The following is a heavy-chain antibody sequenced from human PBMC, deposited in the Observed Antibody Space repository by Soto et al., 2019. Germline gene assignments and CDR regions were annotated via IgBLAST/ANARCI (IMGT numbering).Heavy chain of an antibody. V-gene: IGHV3-30-3*01. CDR1: GFTFSSYA. CDR3: ARNVNGFSPPSAVPDY. D-gene: IGHD6-13*01. CDR2: ISYDGSNK. Sequence: GGSLRLSCAASGFTFSSYAMHWVRQAPGKGLEWVAVISYDGSNKYYADSVKGRFTISRDNSKNTLYLQMNSLRAEDTAVYYCARNVNGFSPPSAVPDYWGQGTLVTVSS. J-gene: IGHJ4*02.